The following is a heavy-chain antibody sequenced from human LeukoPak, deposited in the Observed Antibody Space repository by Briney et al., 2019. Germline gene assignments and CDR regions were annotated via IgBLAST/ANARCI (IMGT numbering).Heavy chain of an antibody. Sequence: PGGSLRLSCAASGFTVSSNYMSWVRQAPGKGLEWVSVIYSGGSTYYADSVKGRFTISRDNSKNTLYLQMNSLRAEDTAVYYCARASAAAGTNWFDPWGQGTLVTVSS. CDR3: ARASAAAGTNWFDP. J-gene: IGHJ5*02. CDR1: GFTVSSNY. V-gene: IGHV3-53*05. D-gene: IGHD6-13*01. CDR2: IYSGGST.